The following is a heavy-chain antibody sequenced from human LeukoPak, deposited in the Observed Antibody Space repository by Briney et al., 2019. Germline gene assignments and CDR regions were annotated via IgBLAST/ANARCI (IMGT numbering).Heavy chain of an antibody. CDR2: IKSKTEGRTT. J-gene: IGHJ4*02. CDR3: STSVYNFFDY. V-gene: IGHV3-15*01. D-gene: IGHD1-20*01. Sequence: GGSLRLSCASSGFTFSNAWMSWVREAPGKGLEWVGRIKSKTEGRTTDYAAPVKGRFTISRDDSKYTLYLQMNSPKTEDTAVYYCSTSVYNFFDYWGQGILVTVSS. CDR1: GFTFSNAW.